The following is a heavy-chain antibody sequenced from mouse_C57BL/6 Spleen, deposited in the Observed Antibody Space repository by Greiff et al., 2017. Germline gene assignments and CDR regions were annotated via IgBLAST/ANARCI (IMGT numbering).Heavy chain of an antibody. D-gene: IGHD4-1*01. CDR2: IRNKANGYTT. CDR1: GFTFTDYY. J-gene: IGHJ3*01. Sequence: EVKVVESGGGLVQPGGSLSLSCAASGFTFTDYYMSWVRPPPGKALEWLGFIRNKANGYTTEYSASVKGRFTISRDNSQSILYLQMNALRAEDSATYYCARDWDVSWFAYWGQGTLVTVSA. CDR3: ARDWDVSWFAY. V-gene: IGHV7-3*01.